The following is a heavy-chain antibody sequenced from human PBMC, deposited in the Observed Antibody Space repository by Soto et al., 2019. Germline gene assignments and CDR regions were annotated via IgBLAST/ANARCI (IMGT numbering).Heavy chain of an antibody. J-gene: IGHJ6*03. D-gene: IGHD1-1*01. CDR2: IIPILGIA. Sequence: QVQLVQSGAEVKKPGSSVKVSCKASGGTFSSYTISWVRQAPGQGLEWMGRIIPILGIANYAQKFQGRVTITADKFTSTAYMELSSLRSEDTAVYYCARDGSKLERDYYYYMDVWGKGTTVTVSS. V-gene: IGHV1-69*08. CDR1: GGTFSSYT. CDR3: ARDGSKLERDYYYYMDV.